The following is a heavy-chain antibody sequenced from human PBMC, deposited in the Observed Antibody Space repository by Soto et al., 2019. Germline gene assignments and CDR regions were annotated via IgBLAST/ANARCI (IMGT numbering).Heavy chain of an antibody. CDR1: GYDFSKHW. Sequence: GESLKISCKGSGYDFSKHWITWVRQVPGKGLEWMGRIHPSDSLTNDSPSFQGHVTISADKSTSTASLQWNSLKASDTAIYYCARLGTISTLDYWGQGTLVTVYS. D-gene: IGHD7-27*01. J-gene: IGHJ4*02. CDR2: IHPSDSLT. V-gene: IGHV5-10-1*01. CDR3: ARLGTISTLDY.